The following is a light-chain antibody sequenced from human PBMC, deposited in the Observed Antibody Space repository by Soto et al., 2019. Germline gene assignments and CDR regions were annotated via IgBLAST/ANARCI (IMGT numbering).Light chain of an antibody. V-gene: IGLV4-60*03. CDR2: LEGSGNY. CDR3: ETWDINTRV. Sequence: QSVVTQSSSASASLGSSVKLTCTLSSGHRSYIIAWHQQQPGKAPRYLMNLEGSGNYNKGSGVPDRFSGSSSGADRYLFISNLQSEDEADYYCETWDINTRVFGGGTKLTVL. CDR1: SGHRSYI. J-gene: IGLJ3*02.